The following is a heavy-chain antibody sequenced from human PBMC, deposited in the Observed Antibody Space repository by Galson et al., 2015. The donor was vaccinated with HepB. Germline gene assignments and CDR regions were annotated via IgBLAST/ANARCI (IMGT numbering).Heavy chain of an antibody. Sequence: SLRLSCAASGFTFSSYSMNWVRQAPGKGLEWVSYIGSSSSTIYYADSVKGRFTISRDNAENSLYLQMNSRRAEDTAVYYCARSRRYGGNRLGYLDLWGRGTLVTVAS. V-gene: IGHV3-48*04. CDR2: IGSSSSTI. D-gene: IGHD4-23*01. J-gene: IGHJ2*01. CDR3: ARSRRYGGNRLGYLDL. CDR1: GFTFSSYS.